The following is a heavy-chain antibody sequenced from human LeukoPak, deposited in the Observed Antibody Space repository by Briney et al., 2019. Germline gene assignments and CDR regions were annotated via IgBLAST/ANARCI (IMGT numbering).Heavy chain of an antibody. CDR2: ISSSSSTI. D-gene: IGHD3-9*01. Sequence: GGSLRLSCAASGFTFSSYSMNWVRQAPGKGLEWVSYISSSSSTIYYADSVKGRFTISRDNAKNSLYLHMNSLRSEDTAVYYCARWGRTYNILTGYSYWGQGTLVTVSS. CDR3: ARWGRTYNILTGYSY. J-gene: IGHJ4*02. CDR1: GFTFSSYS. V-gene: IGHV3-48*04.